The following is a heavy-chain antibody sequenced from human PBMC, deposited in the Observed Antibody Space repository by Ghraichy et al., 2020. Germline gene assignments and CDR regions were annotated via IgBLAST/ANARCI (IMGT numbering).Heavy chain of an antibody. J-gene: IGHJ4*02. CDR2: ISGSGGST. V-gene: IGHV3-23*01. CDR3: AKAGKYYDRRPLPYYFDY. CDR1: GFTFSSYA. D-gene: IGHD3-22*01. Sequence: LSLTCAASGFTFSSYAMSWVRQAPGKGLEWVSAISGSGGSTYYADSVKGRFTISRDNSKNTLYLQMNSLRAEDTAVYYCAKAGKYYDRRPLPYYFDYWGQGTLVTVSS.